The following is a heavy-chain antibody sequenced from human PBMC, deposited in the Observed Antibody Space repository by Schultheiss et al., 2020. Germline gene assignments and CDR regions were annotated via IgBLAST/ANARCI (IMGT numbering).Heavy chain of an antibody. J-gene: IGHJ4*02. CDR2: IGSRSNPI. Sequence: GGSLRLSCAASGFTVSGYYMSWIRQAPGKGLEWVSYIGSRSNPIYYADSVKGRFTISRDNAKNSLFLQMDSLRAEDTAVYYCARLSTVSTRDYWGQGTLVSVSS. CDR1: GFTVSGYY. CDR3: ARLSTVSTRDY. D-gene: IGHD4-17*01. V-gene: IGHV3-11*01.